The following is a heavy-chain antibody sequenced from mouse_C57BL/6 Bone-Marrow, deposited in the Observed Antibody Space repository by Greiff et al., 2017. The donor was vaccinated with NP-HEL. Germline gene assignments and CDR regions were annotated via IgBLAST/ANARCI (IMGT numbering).Heavy chain of an antibody. Sequence: QVQLQQPGAELVKPGASVKLSCKASGYTFTSYWMHRVKQRPGQGLEWIGMIHPNSGSTNYNEKFKSKATLTVDKSSSTAYMQLSSLTSEDSAVYYCARVDYSNYVFDYWGQGTTLTVSS. D-gene: IGHD2-5*01. J-gene: IGHJ2*01. V-gene: IGHV1-64*01. CDR2: IHPNSGST. CDR3: ARVDYSNYVFDY. CDR1: GYTFTSYW.